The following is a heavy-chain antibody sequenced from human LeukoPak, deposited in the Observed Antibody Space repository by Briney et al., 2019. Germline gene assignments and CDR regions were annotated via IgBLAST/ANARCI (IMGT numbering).Heavy chain of an antibody. Sequence: PGGSLRLSCAASGFTFNSYWMYWVRQAPGKGLVWVSRINSDGSSTTYADSVKGRFTISRDNAKNTLYLQMNSLRAEDTAVYYCARPYTSGWGNAFDIWGQGTMVTVSS. CDR1: GFTFNSYW. CDR3: ARPYTSGWGNAFDI. D-gene: IGHD6-19*01. J-gene: IGHJ3*02. V-gene: IGHV3-74*01. CDR2: INSDGSST.